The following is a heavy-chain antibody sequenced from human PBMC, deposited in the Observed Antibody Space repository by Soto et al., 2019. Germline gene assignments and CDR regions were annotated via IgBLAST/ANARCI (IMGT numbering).Heavy chain of an antibody. D-gene: IGHD2-15*01. CDR3: ARNHSTYGMDV. J-gene: IGHJ6*02. V-gene: IGHV4-34*01. CDR2: INHSGST. Sequence: SETLSLTCAVYGGSFSGYYWSWIRQPPGKGLEWIGEINHSGSTNYNPSLKSRVTISVDTPKNQFSLKLSSVTAADTAVYYCARNHSTYGMDVWGQGTTVT. CDR1: GGSFSGYY.